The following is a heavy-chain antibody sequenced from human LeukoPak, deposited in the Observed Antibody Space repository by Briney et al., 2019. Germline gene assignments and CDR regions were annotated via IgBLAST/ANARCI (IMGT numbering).Heavy chain of an antibody. Sequence: SEALSLTCAVYGGSFSGYYWSWIRQPPGKGLEWIGEINHSGSTNYNPSLKSRVTISVDTSKNQFSLKLSSVTAADTAVYYCACRVVVTASDAFDIWGQGTMVTVSS. V-gene: IGHV4-34*01. CDR1: GGSFSGYY. J-gene: IGHJ3*02. CDR2: INHSGST. CDR3: ACRVVVTASDAFDI. D-gene: IGHD2-21*02.